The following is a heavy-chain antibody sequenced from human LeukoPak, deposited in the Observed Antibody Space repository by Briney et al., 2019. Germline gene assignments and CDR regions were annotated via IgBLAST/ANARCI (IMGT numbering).Heavy chain of an antibody. J-gene: IGHJ4*02. D-gene: IGHD3-10*01. Sequence: ASVKVSCKASGYTFTGYYMHWVRQAPGQGLEWMGWINPNSGGTNYAQKFQGRVTMTRGTSISTAYMELSRLRSDDTAVYYCASGGSGSYAPFYFDYWGQGTLVTVSS. CDR2: INPNSGGT. V-gene: IGHV1-2*02. CDR3: ASGGSGSYAPFYFDY. CDR1: GYTFTGYY.